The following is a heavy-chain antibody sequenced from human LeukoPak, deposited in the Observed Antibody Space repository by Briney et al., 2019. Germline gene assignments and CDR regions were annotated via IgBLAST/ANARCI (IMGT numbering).Heavy chain of an antibody. CDR3: AKERVGATPKYFQH. Sequence: GGSLRPSCAASGFTFSDYYMSWIRQAPGKGLEWVSYISSSGSTIYYADSVKGRFTISRDNSKNTLYLQMNSLRAEDTAVYYCAKERVGATPKYFQHWGQGTLVTVSS. CDR1: GFTFSDYY. J-gene: IGHJ1*01. D-gene: IGHD1-26*01. V-gene: IGHV3-11*04. CDR2: ISSSGSTI.